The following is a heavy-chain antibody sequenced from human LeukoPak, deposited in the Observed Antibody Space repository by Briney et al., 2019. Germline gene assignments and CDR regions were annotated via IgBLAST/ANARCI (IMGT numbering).Heavy chain of an antibody. V-gene: IGHV3-74*01. CDR2: IKSDGSIT. D-gene: IGHD5-24*01. CDR3: ARASDGRFDY. J-gene: IGHJ4*02. CDR1: GFTFGSYW. Sequence: PGGSLRLSCAASGFTFGSYWMYWVRQAPGKGLVWVSRIKSDGSITNYADSVKGRFTISRDNAKNTLHLQMSSLSAEGTAVYYCARASDGRFDYWGQGTQVTVPS.